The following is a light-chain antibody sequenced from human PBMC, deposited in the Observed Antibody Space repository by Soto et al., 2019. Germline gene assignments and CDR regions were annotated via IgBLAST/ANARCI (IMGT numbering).Light chain of an antibody. V-gene: IGKV3-11*01. CDR3: QQRRSWPPTIT. Sequence: EIVFTQSPATLSLSPGERATLSCRASRSVSTYLAWYQQRPGQAPRLLIYDASYRATDIPPRFSGSGSGTDFTLTISSLEPEDFAVYYCQQRRSWPPTITFGQGTRLEIK. J-gene: IGKJ5*01. CDR1: RSVSTY. CDR2: DAS.